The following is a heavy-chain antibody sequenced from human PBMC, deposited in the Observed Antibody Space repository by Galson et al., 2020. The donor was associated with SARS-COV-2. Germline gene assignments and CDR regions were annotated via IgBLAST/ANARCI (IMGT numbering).Heavy chain of an antibody. CDR3: ARSLGICSSTSCYGPYYYGMDV. CDR2: INTNTGNP. V-gene: IGHV7-4-1*02. J-gene: IGHJ6*02. Sequence: ASVKVSCKASGYTFTSYAMNWVRQAPGQGLEWMGWINTNTGNPTYAQGFTGRFVFSLDTSVSTAYLQISSLKAEDTAVYYCARSLGICSSTSCYGPYYYGMDVWGQGTTVTVSS. CDR1: GYTFTSYA. D-gene: IGHD2-2*01.